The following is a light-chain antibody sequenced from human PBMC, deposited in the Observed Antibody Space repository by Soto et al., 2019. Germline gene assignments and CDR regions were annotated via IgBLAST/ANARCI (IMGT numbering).Light chain of an antibody. CDR3: QQNYSPPPIT. Sequence: DIQMTQSPSSLSASVGDRVTITCRASQNIANFLNWYQQKPGKAPKLLIYAASSLQSGVPSRFSGGGFGTDFTLTIISPQSEDFATYYCQQNYSPPPITFGQGTRLDIK. CDR1: QNIANF. J-gene: IGKJ5*01. CDR2: AAS. V-gene: IGKV1-39*01.